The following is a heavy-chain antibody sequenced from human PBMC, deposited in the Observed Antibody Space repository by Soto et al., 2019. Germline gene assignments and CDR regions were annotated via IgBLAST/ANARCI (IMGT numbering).Heavy chain of an antibody. D-gene: IGHD5-18*01. V-gene: IGHV3-21*01. Sequence: GGSLRLSCAASGCTFSSYSMNWVRQAPGKGLEWVSSISSSSSYIYYADSVKGRFTISRDNAKNSLYLQMNSLRAEDTAVYYCARDFARIVVVPPAMFAYSGQGTLVPVSS. CDR2: ISSSSSYI. CDR1: GCTFSSYS. CDR3: ARDFARIVVVPPAMFAY. J-gene: IGHJ4*02.